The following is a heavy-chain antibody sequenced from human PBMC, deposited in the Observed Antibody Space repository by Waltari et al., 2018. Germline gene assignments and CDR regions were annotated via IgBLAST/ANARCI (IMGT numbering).Heavy chain of an antibody. CDR2: INEDGSEK. CDR1: GLTISSNW. V-gene: IGHV3-7*01. CDR3: ARARGLDV. J-gene: IGHJ6*02. Sequence: EVQLVESGGGLVQPGGSLRLSCAASGLTISSNWMTWVRQAPGKGLEGVANINEDGSEKYYVDSVKGRFTISRDNAKKSLYLQMDTLRVEDTAVYYCARARGLDVWGQGTTVTVSS.